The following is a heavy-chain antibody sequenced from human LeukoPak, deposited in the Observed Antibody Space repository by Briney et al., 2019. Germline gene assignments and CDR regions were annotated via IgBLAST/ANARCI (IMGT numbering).Heavy chain of an antibody. J-gene: IGHJ4*02. CDR2: ISAYNGNT. CDR1: GYTFTRYG. V-gene: IGHV1-18*01. CDR3: ARDIVRGDTGGFDS. Sequence: ASVKVSCKASGYTFTRYGIRWVRQAPGQGLEWMGWISAYNGNTNYAQKLQGRVTMTTDTSTSTAYMELRSLRSDDTAVYYCARDIVRGDTGGFDSWGQGTLVTVSS. D-gene: IGHD3-10*01.